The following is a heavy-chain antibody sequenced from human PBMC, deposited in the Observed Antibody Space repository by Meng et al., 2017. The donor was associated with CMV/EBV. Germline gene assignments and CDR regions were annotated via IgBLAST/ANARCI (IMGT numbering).Heavy chain of an antibody. J-gene: IGHJ4*02. Sequence: SVKVSCKASGYTFTSYYIHWVRQAPGQGLEWMGWIDPNSVSTNYAQKFQGRVTMTRDTSISTSYMELSRLKSDDTAVYYCARVTVMLPYAKDFDYWGQGTLVTVSS. CDR2: IDPNSVST. V-gene: IGHV1-2*02. D-gene: IGHD2-8*01. CDR1: GYTFTSYY. CDR3: ARVTVMLPYAKDFDY.